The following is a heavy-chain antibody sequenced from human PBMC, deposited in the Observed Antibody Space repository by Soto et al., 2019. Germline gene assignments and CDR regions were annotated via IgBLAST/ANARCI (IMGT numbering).Heavy chain of an antibody. V-gene: IGHV4-34*01. J-gene: IGHJ4*02. Sequence: SETLSLTCDVYGGSFSGYIWTWIRQTPGKGLQWIGQINHSGSASYNPSLKSRVTISVHTSNSQFSLELSSVTAADTAVYYCARGLITGSHYSGGWYYFDSWGQGTQVTVSS. CDR3: ARGLITGSHYSGGWYYFDS. CDR1: GGSFSGYI. CDR2: INHSGSA. D-gene: IGHD6-19*01.